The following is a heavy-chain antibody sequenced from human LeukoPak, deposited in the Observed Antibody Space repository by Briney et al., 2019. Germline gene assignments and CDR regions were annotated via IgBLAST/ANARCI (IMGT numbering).Heavy chain of an antibody. CDR3: AREGAIGENWFDP. D-gene: IGHD3-16*01. Sequence: PSETLSLTCAVYGGSFSGYYWSWIRQPPGKGLEWIGEINHSGSTNYNPSLKSRLTMSVDTSKNQFSLKLSSVTAADTAVYYCAREGAIGENWFDPWGQGTLVTVSS. J-gene: IGHJ5*02. CDR1: GGSFSGYY. CDR2: INHSGST. V-gene: IGHV4-34*01.